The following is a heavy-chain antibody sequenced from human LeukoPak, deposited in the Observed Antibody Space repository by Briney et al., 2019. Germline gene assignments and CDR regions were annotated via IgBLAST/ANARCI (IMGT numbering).Heavy chain of an antibody. D-gene: IGHD1-26*01. CDR1: GYTFTSYD. Sequence: SVKSSCKASGYTFTSYDINWVRQATGHGLKWMGWMNHYSGNTGYAQKFQGRVTITRNTSISTTYMELSSLRSEDTAVYCCAREAIRPYSGSDYYYYGMDVWGQGTTVTVS. CDR2: MNHYSGNT. CDR3: AREAIRPYSGSDYYYYGMDV. V-gene: IGHV1-8*01. J-gene: IGHJ6*01.